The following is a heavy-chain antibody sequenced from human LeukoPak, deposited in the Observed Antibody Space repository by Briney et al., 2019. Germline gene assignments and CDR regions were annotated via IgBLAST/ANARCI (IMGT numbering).Heavy chain of an antibody. D-gene: IGHD6-6*01. CDR1: GGTFSSYA. V-gene: IGHV1-69*13. CDR3: ARGLEIAARPNRGDFDY. Sequence: GASVKVSCKASGGTFSSYAISWVRQAPGQGLEWMGGIIPIFGTANYAQKFQGRVTITADESTSTAYMELSSLRSEDTAVYYCARGLEIAARPNRGDFDYWGQGTLVTVSS. CDR2: IIPIFGTA. J-gene: IGHJ4*02.